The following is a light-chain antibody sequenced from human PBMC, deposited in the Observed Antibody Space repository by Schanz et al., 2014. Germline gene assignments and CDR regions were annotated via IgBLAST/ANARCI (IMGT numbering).Light chain of an antibody. J-gene: IGLJ3*02. CDR2: DNN. CDR3: GTWDSGLSAGRV. V-gene: IGLV1-51*01. Sequence: QSVLTQPPSVSAAPGQTVTISCSGSSSNIGINYVSWYQQLPGTAPKLLIYDNNKRPSGIPDRFSGSKSGTSATLGITGLQTGDEADYYCGTWDSGLSAGRVFGGGTKLTVL. CDR1: SSNIGINY.